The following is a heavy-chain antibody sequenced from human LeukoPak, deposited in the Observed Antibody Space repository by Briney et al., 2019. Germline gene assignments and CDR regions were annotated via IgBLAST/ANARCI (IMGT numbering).Heavy chain of an antibody. Sequence: SETLSLTCAVSGGSISSSNWWSWVRQPPGKGLEWIGEIYHSGSTNYNPSLKSRVTISVDTSKNQFSLKLSSVTAADTAVYYCARLDYGDYAWLDPWGQGTLVTVSS. V-gene: IGHV4-4*02. CDR1: GGSISSSNW. D-gene: IGHD4-17*01. CDR3: ARLDYGDYAWLDP. J-gene: IGHJ5*02. CDR2: IYHSGST.